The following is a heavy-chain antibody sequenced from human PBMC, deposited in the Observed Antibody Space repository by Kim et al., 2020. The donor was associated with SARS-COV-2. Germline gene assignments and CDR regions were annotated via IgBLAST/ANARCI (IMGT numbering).Heavy chain of an antibody. J-gene: IGHJ4*02. Sequence: SETLSLTCTVSGGSISSGGYYWSWILQHPGKGLEWIGYIYYSGSTYYNPSLKSRVTISVDTSKNQFSLKLSSVTAADTAVYYCASGEKYYDPRIDYWGQGTLVTVSS. CDR2: IYYSGST. CDR1: GGSISSGGYY. CDR3: ASGEKYYDPRIDY. D-gene: IGHD3-3*01. V-gene: IGHV4-31*03.